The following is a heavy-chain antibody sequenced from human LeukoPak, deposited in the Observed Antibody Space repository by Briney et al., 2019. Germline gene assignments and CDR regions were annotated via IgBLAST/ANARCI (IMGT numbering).Heavy chain of an antibody. CDR3: ARDPSELPVLEPRGFDP. J-gene: IGHJ5*02. Sequence: GGSLRLSCAASGFTFSTYDMHWVRQVTGKGLEWVSGIDVVGGTYYPGSVKGRFTISRENAKNSLHLQMNSLRAEDTAVYYCARDPSELPVLEPRGFDPWGQGTLVTVSS. CDR1: GFTFSTYD. D-gene: IGHD1-1*01. V-gene: IGHV3-13*04. CDR2: IDVVGGT.